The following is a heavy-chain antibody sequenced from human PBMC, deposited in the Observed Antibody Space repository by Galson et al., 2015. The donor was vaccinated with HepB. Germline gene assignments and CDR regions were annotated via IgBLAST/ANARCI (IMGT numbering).Heavy chain of an antibody. CDR2: ISSSSSYI. CDR1: GFTFSSYS. CDR3: ASGGFNNPYYFDY. Sequence: SLRLSCAASGFTFSSYSMNWVRQAPGKGLEWVSSISSSSSYIYYADSVKGRFTISRDNAKNSLYLQMNSLRAEDTAVYYCASGGFNNPYYFDYWGQGTLVTVSS. D-gene: IGHD3-10*01. J-gene: IGHJ4*02. V-gene: IGHV3-21*01.